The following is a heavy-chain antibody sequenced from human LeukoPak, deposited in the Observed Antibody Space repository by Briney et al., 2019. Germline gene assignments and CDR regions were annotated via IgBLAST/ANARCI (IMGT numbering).Heavy chain of an antibody. CDR2: IKQDGSEQ. J-gene: IGHJ3*02. D-gene: IGHD3-10*01. CDR3: AREGLQGAEDDASDI. CDR1: GFTFSDHY. Sequence: PGGSLRLSCVASGFTFSDHYMTWVRQAPGKGLEWVANIKQDGSEQFYVDSVKGRFTIFRDNARNSLYLQMNSLRADVTAVYYCAREGLQGAEDDASDIWGQGTMVTVSS. V-gene: IGHV3-7*01.